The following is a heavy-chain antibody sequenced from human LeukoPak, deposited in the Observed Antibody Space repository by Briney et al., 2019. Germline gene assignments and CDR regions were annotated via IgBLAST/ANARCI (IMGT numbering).Heavy chain of an antibody. Sequence: GGSLRLSCTVSGFTVSSNSMSWVRQAPGKGLEWVSFIYSDNTHYSDSVKGRFTISRDNSKNTLYLQMNSLRAEDTAVYYCAKTGSTVTTGDYWGQGTLVTVSS. CDR1: GFTVSSNS. V-gene: IGHV3-66*03. J-gene: IGHJ4*02. CDR2: IYSDNT. D-gene: IGHD4-17*01. CDR3: AKTGSTVTTGDY.